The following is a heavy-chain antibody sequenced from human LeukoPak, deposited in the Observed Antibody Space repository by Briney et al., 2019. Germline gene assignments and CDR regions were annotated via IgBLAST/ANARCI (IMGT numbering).Heavy chain of an antibody. Sequence: GASVKVSCKASGYTFTSYAMNWVRQAPGQGLEWMGWINTNTGNSTYAQGFTGRFVFSLDTSVSTAYLQISSLKAEDTAVYYCARDIPTYSRYNWFDPWGQGTLVTVSS. CDR1: GYTFTSYA. D-gene: IGHD2-15*01. J-gene: IGHJ5*02. V-gene: IGHV7-4-1*02. CDR3: ARDIPTYSRYNWFDP. CDR2: INTNTGNS.